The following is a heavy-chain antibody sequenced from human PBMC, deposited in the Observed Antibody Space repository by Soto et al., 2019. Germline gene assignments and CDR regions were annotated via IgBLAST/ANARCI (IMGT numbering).Heavy chain of an antibody. CDR2: VIPILGIA. CDR1: GGTFSSYI. CDR3: ARFPQTAIVGAAYFDY. J-gene: IGHJ4*02. D-gene: IGHD1-26*01. Sequence: QVQLVQSGAEVKKPGSSVKVSCKASGGTFSSYIISWVRQAPGQGLEWMGRVIPILGIANYAQKFQGRVTITADKYTSTAYRELSSLRSEDTAVYYCARFPQTAIVGAAYFDYWGQGTRVTVSS. V-gene: IGHV1-69*02.